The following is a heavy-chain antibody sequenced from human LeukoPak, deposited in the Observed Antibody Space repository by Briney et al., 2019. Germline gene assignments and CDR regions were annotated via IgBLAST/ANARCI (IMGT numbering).Heavy chain of an antibody. V-gene: IGHV3-21*01. CDR3: ARGGTGALYADDAFDI. D-gene: IGHD2-8*02. J-gene: IGHJ3*02. CDR2: TRSSSSYI. Sequence: TGGSLRLSCAASGFTFSSYSMNWVRQAPGKGLEWVSSTRSSSSYIYYADSVKGRFTISRDNAKNSLYLQMNSLRAEDTAVYYCARGGTGALYADDAFDIWGQGTMVTVSS. CDR1: GFTFSSYS.